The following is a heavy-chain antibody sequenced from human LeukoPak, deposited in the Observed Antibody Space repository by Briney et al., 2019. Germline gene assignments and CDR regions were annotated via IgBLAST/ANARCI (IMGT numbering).Heavy chain of an antibody. J-gene: IGHJ4*02. D-gene: IGHD1-26*01. CDR1: GFNFDEYA. CDR2: ISGDGGTT. Sequence: GGSLRLSCAASGFNFDEYAMYWVRHAPGKGLEWVFLISGDGGTTSYADSVKGRFTISRDNSENSLNLQMKSLRSEDTALYYCAKARRSGTHYSDFDFWGQGTLVAVSS. CDR3: AKARRSGTHYSDFDF. V-gene: IGHV3-43*02.